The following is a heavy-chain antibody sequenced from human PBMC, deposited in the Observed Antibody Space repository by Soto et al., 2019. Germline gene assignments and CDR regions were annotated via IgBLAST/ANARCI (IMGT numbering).Heavy chain of an antibody. CDR3: ARDGSTVTTNYHYAMDV. J-gene: IGHJ6*02. Sequence: GGSLRLSCAVSLSSYAMTWVRQAPGKGLEGVAGISVSGGSTNYADSVKGRFTISRDNAKNSLYLQMNSLRAEDTAVYYCARDGSTVTTNYHYAMDVWGQGTTVTVSS. D-gene: IGHD4-17*01. CDR1: LSSYA. V-gene: IGHV3-23*01. CDR2: ISVSGGST.